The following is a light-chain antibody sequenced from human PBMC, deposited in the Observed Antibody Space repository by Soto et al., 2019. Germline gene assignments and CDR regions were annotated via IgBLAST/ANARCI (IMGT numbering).Light chain of an antibody. V-gene: IGKV1-39*01. Sequence: DIPMTQSPSSLSASVGDRVTITCRASQSISSYLNWYQQKPGKAPKLLIYAASSLQSGVPSRFSGSGSGTDFTLTISSLQPEDCATYYCQQSYSTLYTFGQGTKLEI. CDR1: QSISSY. CDR3: QQSYSTLYT. CDR2: AAS. J-gene: IGKJ2*01.